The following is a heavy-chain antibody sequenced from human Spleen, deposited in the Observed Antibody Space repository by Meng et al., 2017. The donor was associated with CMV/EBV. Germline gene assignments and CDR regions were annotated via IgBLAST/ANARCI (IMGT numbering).Heavy chain of an antibody. J-gene: IGHJ6*02. Sequence: GGSLISCAASGFSVSSNYMIWVRQAPGKGLEWVSVIYSGGSTYYADSVKGRFTISRDNSKNTLYLQMNSLRAEDTAVYYCARGAYYGMDVWGQGTTVTVSS. CDR1: GFSVSSNY. CDR3: ARGAYYGMDV. CDR2: IYSGGST. V-gene: IGHV3-53*01.